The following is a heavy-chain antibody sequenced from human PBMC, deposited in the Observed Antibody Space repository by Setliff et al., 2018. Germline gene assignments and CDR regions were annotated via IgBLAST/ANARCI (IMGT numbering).Heavy chain of an antibody. CDR1: GYTFSTYP. CDR3: ARTSATWCMDV. Sequence: ASVKVSCKASGYTFSTYPMHWVRQAPGQSLEWMGWISTANGNTKYSQQFQGRVTITRDTSASTVYMELSSLRSEVMAVHYCARTSATWCMDVWGKGTTVTVSS. J-gene: IGHJ6*03. D-gene: IGHD2-8*02. V-gene: IGHV1-3*03. CDR2: ISTANGNT.